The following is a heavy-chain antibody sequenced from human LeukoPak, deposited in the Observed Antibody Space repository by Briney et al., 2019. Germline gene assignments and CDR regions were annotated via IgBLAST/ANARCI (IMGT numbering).Heavy chain of an antibody. D-gene: IGHD1-14*01. CDR2: ISGSGGST. V-gene: IGHV3-23*01. J-gene: IGHJ6*02. CDR3: ANTGPYDRTYYYYGMDV. Sequence: GGSLRLSCAASGFTFSSYAMSWVRQAPGKGLEWVSAISGSGGSTYYADSVKGRFTISRDNSKNTLYLQMNSLRAEDTAVYYCANTGPYDRTYYYYGMDVWGQGTTVTVSS. CDR1: GFTFSSYA.